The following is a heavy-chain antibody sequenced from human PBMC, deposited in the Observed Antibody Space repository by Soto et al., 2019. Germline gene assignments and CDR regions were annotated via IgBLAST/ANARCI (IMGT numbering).Heavy chain of an antibody. V-gene: IGHV4-59*01. CDR2: IYYSGNT. CDR3: GRGEVDRYNWNYGIDY. CDR1: GGSISSYY. Sequence: TSETLSLTCTVSGGSISSYYWSWIRQPPGQGLEWIGYIYYSGNTNYNPSLKSRVTISVDTSKNQFSLKLSSVTAADTAVYYCGRGEVDRYNWNYGIDYWGQGTLVTVSS. J-gene: IGHJ4*02. D-gene: IGHD1-7*01.